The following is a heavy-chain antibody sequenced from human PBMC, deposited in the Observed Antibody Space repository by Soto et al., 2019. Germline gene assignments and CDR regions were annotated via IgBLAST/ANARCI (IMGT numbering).Heavy chain of an antibody. CDR3: ARARSAMVRGVIVY. CDR2: ISSSGRTI. CDR1: GFTFSDYY. J-gene: IGHJ4*02. Sequence: PGGSLRLSCAASGFTFSDYYMSWIRQGPGKGLEWVSYISSSGRTIYYADSVKGRFTISRDNAKNSLYLQMNSLRAEDTAVYYCARARSAMVRGVIVYWGQGTPVTVSS. V-gene: IGHV3-11*01. D-gene: IGHD3-10*01.